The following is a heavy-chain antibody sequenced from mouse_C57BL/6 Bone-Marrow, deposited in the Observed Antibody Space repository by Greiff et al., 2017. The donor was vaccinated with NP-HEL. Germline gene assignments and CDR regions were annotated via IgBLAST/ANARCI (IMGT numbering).Heavy chain of an antibody. CDR1: GYTFTSYW. CDR2: IYPGSGST. J-gene: IGHJ2*01. CDR3: ARSLNWDYFDY. Sequence: QVHVKQPGAELVKPGASVKMSCKASGYTFTSYWITWVKQRPGQGLEWIGDIYPGSGSTNYNEKFKSKATLTVDTSSSTAYMQLSSLTSEDSAVDYCARSLNWDYFDYWGQGTTLTVSS. V-gene: IGHV1-55*01. D-gene: IGHD4-1*01.